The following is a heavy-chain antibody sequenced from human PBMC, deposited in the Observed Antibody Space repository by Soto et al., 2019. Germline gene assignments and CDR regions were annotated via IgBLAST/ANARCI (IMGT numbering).Heavy chain of an antibody. CDR1: GYTFTSFG. CDR2: VNTYNGNT. V-gene: IGHV1-18*01. CDR3: ANGAAVIADQVI. Sequence: ASVKVSCKASGYTFTSFGVNWVRQAPGQGLEWIGWVNTYNGNTKYSQKFQGRVTMTAETSTSTAYMEVGSLRSDDTAIYYCANGAAVIADQVICGRGTTLTVS. D-gene: IGHD6-13*01. J-gene: IGHJ6*02.